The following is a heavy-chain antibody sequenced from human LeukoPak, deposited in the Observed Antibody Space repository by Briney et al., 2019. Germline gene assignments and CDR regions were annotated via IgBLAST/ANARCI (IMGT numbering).Heavy chain of an antibody. CDR3: ARFSSYDSSGYYYFNWFDP. J-gene: IGHJ5*02. D-gene: IGHD3-22*01. CDR1: GGSISSYY. Sequence: SETLSLTCTVSGGSISSYYWSWIRQPPGKGREWIGYIYTSGSTNYNPSLKSRVTISVDTSKNQFSLKLSSVTAADTAVYYCARFSSYDSSGYYYFNWFDPWGQGTLVTVSS. CDR2: IYTSGST. V-gene: IGHV4-4*09.